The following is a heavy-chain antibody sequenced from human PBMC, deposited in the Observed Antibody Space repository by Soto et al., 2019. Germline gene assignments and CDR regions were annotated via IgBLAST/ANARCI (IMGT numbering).Heavy chain of an antibody. CDR1: GGSISGYY. J-gene: IGHJ6*02. CDR3: ASDTAYYYGMDV. CDR2: INHSGST. Sequence: SETLSLTCAVYGGSISGYYWSWIRQPPGKGLEWIGEINHSGSTNYNPSLKSRVTISVDTSKNQFSLKLSSVTAADTAVYYCASDTAYYYGMDVWGQGTTVTVSS. V-gene: IGHV4-34*01.